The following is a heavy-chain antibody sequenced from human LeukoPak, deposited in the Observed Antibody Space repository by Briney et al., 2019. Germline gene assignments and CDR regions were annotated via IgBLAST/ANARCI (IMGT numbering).Heavy chain of an antibody. J-gene: IGHJ4*02. CDR1: GYTFTSYY. CDR2: INPSGGDT. V-gene: IGHV1-46*01. D-gene: IGHD1-14*01. CDR3: AREVMDNLRFDY. Sequence: ASVKVSCKASGYTFTSYYMHWVRQAPGQGLEWMGIINPSGGDTSYAQKLQGRLTMTRDTSTNTVYKELTSLRSEDTAVYYCAREVMDNLRFDYWGQGTLVTVSS.